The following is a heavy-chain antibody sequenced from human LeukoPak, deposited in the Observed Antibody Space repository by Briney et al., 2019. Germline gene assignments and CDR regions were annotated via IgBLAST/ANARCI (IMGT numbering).Heavy chain of an antibody. Sequence: GGSLRLSCAASGFTFSDYYMFWIRQAPRKGLEWVSYISSSGSTKYYADSVKGRFTISRDNAKNSPYLQMNSLRAEDTAVYYCARDGVLRHFDWLYYFDYWGQGTLVTVSS. J-gene: IGHJ4*02. CDR1: GFTFSDYY. D-gene: IGHD3-9*01. CDR2: ISSSGSTK. V-gene: IGHV3-11*01. CDR3: ARDGVLRHFDWLYYFDY.